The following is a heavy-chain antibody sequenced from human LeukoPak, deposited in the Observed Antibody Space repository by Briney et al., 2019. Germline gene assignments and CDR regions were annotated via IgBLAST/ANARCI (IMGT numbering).Heavy chain of an antibody. CDR1: GGSISSSSYY. V-gene: IGHV4-39*02. CDR2: IHYSGST. CDR3: ARDPRGYSYGYVDY. Sequence: PSETLSLTCTVSGGSISSSSYYWGWIRQPPGKGLEWIGSIHYSGSTYYNPSLKSRVTISVDTSKNQFSLKLSSVTAADTAVYYCARDPRGYSYGYVDYWGQGTLVTVSS. D-gene: IGHD5-18*01. J-gene: IGHJ4*02.